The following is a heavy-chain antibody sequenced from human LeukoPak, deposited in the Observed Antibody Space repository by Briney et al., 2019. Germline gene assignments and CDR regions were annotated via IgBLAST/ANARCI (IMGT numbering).Heavy chain of an antibody. D-gene: IGHD3-3*01. V-gene: IGHV3-30-3*01. J-gene: IGHJ5*02. CDR2: ISYDGSNK. CDR1: GFTFSSYA. CDR3: ARDNHDFWSGPGFDP. Sequence: GGSLRLSCAASGFTFSSYAMHWVRQAPGKALEWVAVISYDGSNKYYADSVKGRFTISRDNSKNTLYLQMNSLRAEDTPVYYCARDNHDFWSGPGFDPWGEGTLVTVSS.